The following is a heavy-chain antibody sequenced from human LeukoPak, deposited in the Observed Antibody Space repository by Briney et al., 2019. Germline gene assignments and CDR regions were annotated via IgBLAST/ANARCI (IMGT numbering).Heavy chain of an antibody. CDR2: IGTAGEI. Sequence: GALRLSCAAPGFTFSSYDIHWVRQATGKGLEWVSGIGTAGEIYYPGSVKGRFTISRENAKNSLYLQMNSLRAGDTAVYYCARAAYSSTWYSRYFDLWGRGTLVTVSS. D-gene: IGHD6-13*01. V-gene: IGHV3-13*01. CDR3: ARAAYSSTWYSRYFDL. J-gene: IGHJ2*01. CDR1: GFTFSSYD.